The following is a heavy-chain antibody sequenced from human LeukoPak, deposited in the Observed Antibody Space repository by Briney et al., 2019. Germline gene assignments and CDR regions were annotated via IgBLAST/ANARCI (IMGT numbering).Heavy chain of an antibody. V-gene: IGHV3-7*01. J-gene: IGHJ4*02. Sequence: PGGSLRLSCAASGFTFSSYWMSWVRQAPGKGLEWVANIKQDGSEKYYVDSVKGRFTISRDNAKNSLYLQMNSLRAEDTAVYYCARAGVLRYFDWSFDYWGQGTLVTVSS. CDR2: IKQDGSEK. D-gene: IGHD3-9*01. CDR1: GFTFSSYW. CDR3: ARAGVLRYFDWSFDY.